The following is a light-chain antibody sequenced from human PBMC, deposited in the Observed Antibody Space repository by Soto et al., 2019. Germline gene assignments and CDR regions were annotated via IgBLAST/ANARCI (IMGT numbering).Light chain of an antibody. CDR3: AAWDDSLSGNVV. CDR2: RNN. Sequence: QSVLTQPPSASGTPGQRVTISCSGSSSNIGSNYVYWYQQLPGTAPKLLIYRNNQRPSGVPDRFSGSKSGTSASLAISGLRSEDEADYYCAAWDDSLSGNVVFGGGT. J-gene: IGLJ2*01. CDR1: SSNIGSNY. V-gene: IGLV1-47*01.